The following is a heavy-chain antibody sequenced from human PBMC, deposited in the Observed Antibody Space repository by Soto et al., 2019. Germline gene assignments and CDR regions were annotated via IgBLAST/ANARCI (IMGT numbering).Heavy chain of an antibody. D-gene: IGHD5-12*01. V-gene: IGHV1-2*02. J-gene: IGHJ6*03. Sequence: ASVKVSCKTSGDSFNDYYIHWVRQAPGQGLEWMGWINPNGGGTKYAQKFQGRVTVTRDTSIRTVYMELSSLRSGDTAVYYCARESGGATATLDYYYFYMDIWGKGTTVTVSS. CDR1: GDSFNDYY. CDR2: INPNGGGT. CDR3: ARESGGATATLDYYYFYMDI.